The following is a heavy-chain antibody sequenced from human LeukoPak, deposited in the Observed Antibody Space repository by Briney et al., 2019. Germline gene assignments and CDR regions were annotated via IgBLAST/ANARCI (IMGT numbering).Heavy chain of an antibody. CDR1: GFTFSSYA. V-gene: IGHV3-30-3*01. CDR3: ARARNGYYAFDI. J-gene: IGHJ3*02. CDR2: ISYDGSNK. D-gene: IGHD5-24*01. Sequence: GGSLRLPCAASGFTFSSYAMHWVRQAPGKGLEWVAVISYDGSNKYYADSVKGRFTISRDNSKNTLYLQMNSLRAEDTAVYYCARARNGYYAFDIWGQGTMVTVSS.